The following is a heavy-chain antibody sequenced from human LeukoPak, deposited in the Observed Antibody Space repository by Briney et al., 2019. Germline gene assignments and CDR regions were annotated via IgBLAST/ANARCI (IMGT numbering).Heavy chain of an antibody. CDR2: ISSSSSYI. Sequence: GGSLRLSCAASGFTFSSYSMNWVRQAPGKGLEWVSSISSSSSYIYYADSVKGRFAISRDNAKNSLYLQMNSLRAEDTAVYYCARDWRYCTNGVCYKAHAFDIWGQGTMVTVSS. CDR1: GFTFSSYS. D-gene: IGHD2-8*01. J-gene: IGHJ3*02. V-gene: IGHV3-21*01. CDR3: ARDWRYCTNGVCYKAHAFDI.